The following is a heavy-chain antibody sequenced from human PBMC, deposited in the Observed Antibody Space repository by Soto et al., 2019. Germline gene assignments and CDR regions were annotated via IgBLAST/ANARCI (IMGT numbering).Heavy chain of an antibody. CDR1: GGSISSGGYY. D-gene: IGHD3-10*01. CDR3: AAAANSGRIDY. Sequence: LSLTCTVSGGSISSGGYYWSWIRQHPGKGLERIGYIYYSGSTYYNPSLKSRVTISVDTSKNQFSLKLSSVTAADTAVYYCAAAANSGRIDYWGQGTLVTVSS. CDR2: IYYSGST. V-gene: IGHV4-31*03. J-gene: IGHJ4*02.